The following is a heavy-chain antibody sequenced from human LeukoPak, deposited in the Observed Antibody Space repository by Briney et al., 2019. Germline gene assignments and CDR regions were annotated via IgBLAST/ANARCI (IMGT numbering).Heavy chain of an antibody. CDR1: GGSFSGYY. J-gene: IGHJ5*02. CDR2: INHSGST. CDR3: ARRTLVATIRGSGWTPAWFDP. D-gene: IGHD5-12*01. Sequence: SETLSLTCAVYGGSFSGYYWSWIRQPPGKGLEWIGEINHSGSTNYNPSLKSRVTISVDTSKNQFSLKLSSVTAADTAVYYCARRTLVATIRGSGWTPAWFDPWGQGTLVTVSS. V-gene: IGHV4-34*01.